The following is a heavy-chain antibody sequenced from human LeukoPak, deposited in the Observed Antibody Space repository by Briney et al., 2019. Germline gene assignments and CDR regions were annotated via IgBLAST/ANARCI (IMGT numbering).Heavy chain of an antibody. D-gene: IGHD5-12*01. CDR3: ARLHGYALDY. CDR2: ISSNGGST. V-gene: IGHV3-64*01. J-gene: IGHJ4*02. Sequence: PGKSLRLSCAASGFTFDDYAMHWVRQAPGKGLEYVSAISSNGGSTYYANSVKCRFTISRDNSKNTLYLQMGSLRAEDMAVYYCARLHGYALDYWGQGTLVTVSS. CDR1: GFTFDDYA.